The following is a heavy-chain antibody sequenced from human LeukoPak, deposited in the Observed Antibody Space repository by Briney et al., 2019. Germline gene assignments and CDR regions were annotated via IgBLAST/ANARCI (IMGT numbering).Heavy chain of an antibody. CDR3: AKDIGGSYYDYYYYGMDV. D-gene: IGHD1-26*01. CDR1: GFTFDDYA. J-gene: IGHJ6*02. Sequence: ALRLSCAASGFTFDDYAMHWVRQAPGKGLEWVSGISWNSGSIGYADSVKGRFTISRDNAENSLYLQMNSLRAEDTALYYCAKDIGGSYYDYYYYGMDVWGQGTTVTVSS. V-gene: IGHV3-9*01. CDR2: ISWNSGSI.